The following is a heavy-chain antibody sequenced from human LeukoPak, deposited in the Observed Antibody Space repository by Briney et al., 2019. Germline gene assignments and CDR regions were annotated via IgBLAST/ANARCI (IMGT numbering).Heavy chain of an antibody. CDR1: GYRFTSYY. Sequence: VASVKVSCRASGYRFTSYYMHWVRQAPGQGPEWMGIINASGGSTTYAQKFQGRVTMTRDTSTSTVYMELSSLRSEDTAVYYCARDLIAAAGTTWFDPWGQGTLVTVSS. V-gene: IGHV1-46*01. CDR2: INASGGST. J-gene: IGHJ5*02. D-gene: IGHD6-13*01. CDR3: ARDLIAAAGTTWFDP.